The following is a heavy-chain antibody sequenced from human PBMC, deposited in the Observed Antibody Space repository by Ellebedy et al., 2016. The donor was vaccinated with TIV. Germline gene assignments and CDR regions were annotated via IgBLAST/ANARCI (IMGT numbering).Heavy chain of an antibody. Sequence: GGSLRLXXAASGFTFSSHGMHWVRQAPGKGLEWVAVIWYDGSKKYYADSVKGRFTISRDNSKNTLYLHMKSLTSDDTADYYCARNEDYYEVYFFDLWGRGTRVTVSS. CDR3: ARNEDYYEVYFFDL. CDR2: IWYDGSKK. D-gene: IGHD3-22*01. J-gene: IGHJ2*01. CDR1: GFTFSSHG. V-gene: IGHV3-33*01.